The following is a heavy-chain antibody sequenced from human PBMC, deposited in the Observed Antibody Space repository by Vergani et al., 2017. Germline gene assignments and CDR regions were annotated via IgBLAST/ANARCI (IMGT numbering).Heavy chain of an antibody. CDR3: TRHGRSGWAGYFQH. Sequence: QLQLQESGPGLVKPSETLSLSCRVSGDSISRSHYYWGWIRQPPGKGLEWIGTIYYTGTTYYNEAHKSRLTISVDTSKNQFSLNLTSVTAADTAVYYCTRHGRSGWAGYFQHWGQSTLVTASS. V-gene: IGHV4-39*01. CDR2: IYYTGTT. D-gene: IGHD6-19*01. CDR1: GDSISRSHYY. J-gene: IGHJ1*01.